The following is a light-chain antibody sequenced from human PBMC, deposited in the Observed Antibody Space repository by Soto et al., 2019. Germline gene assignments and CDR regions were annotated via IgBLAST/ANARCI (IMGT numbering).Light chain of an antibody. CDR3: QQRSSWPRK. J-gene: IGKJ1*01. CDR2: DAS. CDR1: QSVSSF. V-gene: IGKV3-11*01. Sequence: EIVLTQSPATLSLSPGERATLSCRASQSVSSFLAWYQQKPGQAPRLLIYDASNRATGIPARFSGSGSGTDFTLTISSLEPEDFALYYCQQRSSWPRKFGQGTQV.